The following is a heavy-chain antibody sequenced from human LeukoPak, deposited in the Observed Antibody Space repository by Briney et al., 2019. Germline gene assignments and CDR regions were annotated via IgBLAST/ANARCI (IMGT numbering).Heavy chain of an antibody. D-gene: IGHD3-10*01. Sequence: ASVKVSCKASGYTFTSYGISWVRQAPGQGLEWMGWISAYNGNTNYAQKLQGRVAMTTDTSTSTAYMELRSLRSDDTAVYYCARDLRSGLLYYYYMDVWGKGTTATISS. CDR2: ISAYNGNT. J-gene: IGHJ6*03. CDR3: ARDLRSGLLYYYYMDV. CDR1: GYTFTSYG. V-gene: IGHV1-18*01.